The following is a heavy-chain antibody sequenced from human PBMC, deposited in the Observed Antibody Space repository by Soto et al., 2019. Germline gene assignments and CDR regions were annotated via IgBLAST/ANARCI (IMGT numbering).Heavy chain of an antibody. J-gene: IGHJ4*02. CDR2: ISYDGSNK. CDR3: ARDHQWLARYYFDY. Sequence: GSLRLSCAASGFTFSSYAMHWVRQAPGKGLEWVAVISYDGSNKYYADSVKGRFTISRDNSKNTLYLQMNSLRAEDTAVYYCARDHQWLARYYFDYWGQGTLVTVSS. V-gene: IGHV3-30-3*01. CDR1: GFTFSSYA. D-gene: IGHD6-19*01.